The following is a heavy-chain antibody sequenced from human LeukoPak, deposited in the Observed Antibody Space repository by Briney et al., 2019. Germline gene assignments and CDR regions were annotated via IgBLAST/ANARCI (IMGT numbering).Heavy chain of an antibody. CDR3: ARDRWATVTYNWFDP. CDR2: IYTSGST. V-gene: IGHV4-61*02. Sequence: SETLSLTCTVSGGSISSGSYYWSWIRQPAGKGLEWMGGIYTSGSTNYNPSLKSRVTISVDTSKNQFSLKLSSVTAADTAVYYCARDRWATVTYNWFDPWGQGTLVTVSS. D-gene: IGHD4-17*01. CDR1: GGSISSGSYY. J-gene: IGHJ5*02.